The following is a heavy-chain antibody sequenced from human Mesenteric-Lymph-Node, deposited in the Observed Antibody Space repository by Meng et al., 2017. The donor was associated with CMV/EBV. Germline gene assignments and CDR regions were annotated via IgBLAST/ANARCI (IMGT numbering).Heavy chain of an antibody. J-gene: IGHJ4*02. D-gene: IGHD6-6*01. V-gene: IGHV4-34*01. CDR2: INHSGST. CDR1: GGSCSGYY. CDR3: ASSIAARRGADY. Sequence: QVQLPQWGAGLFKPSETPSLPCAVCGGSCSGYYWSWIRQPPGKGLEWIGEINHSGSTNYNPSLKSRVTISVDTSKNQFSLKLSSVTAADTAVYYCASSIAARRGADYWGQGTLVTVSS.